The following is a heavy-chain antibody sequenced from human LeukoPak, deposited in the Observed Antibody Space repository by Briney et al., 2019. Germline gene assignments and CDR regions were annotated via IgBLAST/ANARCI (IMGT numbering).Heavy chain of an antibody. CDR2: NIPIFGTA. CDR1: GGTFSSYG. CDR3: ARGDYDILTGSMDPNWFDP. D-gene: IGHD3-9*01. Sequence: ASVKVSCKASGGTFSSYGISWVRQAPGQGLEWMGGNIPIFGTANYAQKFQGRVTITADKSTSTAYMELSSLRSEDTAVYYCARGDYDILTGSMDPNWFDPWGQGTLVTVSS. J-gene: IGHJ5*02. V-gene: IGHV1-69*06.